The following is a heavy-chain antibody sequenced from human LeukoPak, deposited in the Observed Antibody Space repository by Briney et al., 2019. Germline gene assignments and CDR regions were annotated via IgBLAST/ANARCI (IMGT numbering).Heavy chain of an antibody. V-gene: IGHV3-23*01. J-gene: IGHJ2*01. CDR3: ARNPAVAPGWYFDL. CDR2: ISGSGGST. Sequence: AGGSLRLSCAASGFTFSSYAMTWVRQAPGKGLEWVSAISGSGGSTYYADSVKGRFTISRDNSKNTLYLQMNSLRAEDTAVYYCARNPAVAPGWYFDLWGRGTLVTVSS. CDR1: GFTFSSYA. D-gene: IGHD2-15*01.